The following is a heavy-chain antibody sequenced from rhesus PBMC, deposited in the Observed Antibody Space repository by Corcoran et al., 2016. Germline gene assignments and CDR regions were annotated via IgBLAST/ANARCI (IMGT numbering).Heavy chain of an antibody. J-gene: IGHJ2*01. D-gene: IGHD5-42*01. CDR2: IYGSGGSN. Sequence: QVQLQESGPGLVKPSETLSLTCAVSGYSISSGYYWGWIRQPPGKGLEWIGSIYGSGGSNYLNPSPKGRVPLSVDTSKNQFSLELSSVTAADTAVYYCARVGSSWSEWDTVGTEWYFDLWGPGTPITISS. CDR3: ARVGSSWSEWDTVGTEWYFDL. CDR1: GYSISSGYY. V-gene: IGHV4S14*01.